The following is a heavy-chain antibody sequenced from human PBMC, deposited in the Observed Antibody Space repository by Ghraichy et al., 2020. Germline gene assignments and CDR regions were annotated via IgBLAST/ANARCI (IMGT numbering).Heavy chain of an antibody. J-gene: IGHJ4*02. CDR3: SRGEDSSGTYFDY. V-gene: IGHV3-53*04. D-gene: IGHD3-22*01. CDR1: GFTVSSNY. Sequence: LSLTCAASGFTVSSNYMSWVRQAPGKGLGWVSVIYSGGSTYYADSVKGRFTISRHNSKNTLYLQMNSLRAEDTAVYYCSRGEDSSGTYFDYWGQGTLVTVSS. CDR2: IYSGGST.